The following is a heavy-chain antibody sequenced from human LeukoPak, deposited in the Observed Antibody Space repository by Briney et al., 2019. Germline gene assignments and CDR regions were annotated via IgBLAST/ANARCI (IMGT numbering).Heavy chain of an antibody. Sequence: ASVKVSCKAIRYTCTGYYMHWVRQAPGQGLEWLGWINPNSGGTNSAQKFLGRVTMTRDTSISTGYMELTRLRSDDTAVYYCATGSQIGDQFFQYGMDVWGQGTSVTVSS. CDR3: ATGSQIGDQFFQYGMDV. CDR2: INPNSGGT. CDR1: RYTCTGYY. D-gene: IGHD3-10*01. J-gene: IGHJ6*02. V-gene: IGHV1-2*02.